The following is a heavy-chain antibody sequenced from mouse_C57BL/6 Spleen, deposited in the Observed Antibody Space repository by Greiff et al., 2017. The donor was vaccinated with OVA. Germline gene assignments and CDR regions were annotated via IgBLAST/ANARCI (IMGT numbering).Heavy chain of an antibody. CDR3: ARGCYYGSSYWYFDV. J-gene: IGHJ1*03. Sequence: EVKVVESGPGMVKPSQSLSLTCTVTGYSITSGYDWHWIRHLPGNKLEWMGYISYSGSTNYNPSLKSRITITHDTSKNHFFLKLNSVTTEDTATYYCARGCYYGSSYWYFDVWGTGTTVTVSS. CDR1: GYSITSGYD. CDR2: ISYSGST. V-gene: IGHV3-1*01. D-gene: IGHD1-1*01.